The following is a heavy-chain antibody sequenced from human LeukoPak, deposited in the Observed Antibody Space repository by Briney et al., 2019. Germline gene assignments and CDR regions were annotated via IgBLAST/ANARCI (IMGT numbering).Heavy chain of an antibody. D-gene: IGHD5-12*01. CDR3: ARAYEDYMDV. V-gene: IGHV4-38-2*02. CDR1: GSSITSLHS. J-gene: IGHJ6*03. CDR2: MYHSGKL. Sequence: SETLSLTCIVSGSSITSLHSWGWIRQPPGKGLEWVGSMYHSGKLYYNPSLKSRVTISADTSKNQFSLKLTSVTAADTAIYYCARAYEDYMDVWGKGTTVTVSS.